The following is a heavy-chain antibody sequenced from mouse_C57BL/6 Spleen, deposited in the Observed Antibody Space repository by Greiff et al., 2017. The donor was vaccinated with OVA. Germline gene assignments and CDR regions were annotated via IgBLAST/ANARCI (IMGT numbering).Heavy chain of an antibody. CDR1: GFSLSTFGMG. D-gene: IGHD4-1*01. CDR2: IWWDDDK. Sequence: QVQLKESGPGILQPSQTLSLTCSFSGFSLSTFGMGVGWLRPPSGKGLEWLAPIWWDDDKYYNPVLKSRLTTSKDTSKNHIFLKIATVDTAYTATYSCARSQTGTRYFDYWGQGTTLTVSS. J-gene: IGHJ2*01. CDR3: ARSQTGTRYFDY. V-gene: IGHV8-8*01.